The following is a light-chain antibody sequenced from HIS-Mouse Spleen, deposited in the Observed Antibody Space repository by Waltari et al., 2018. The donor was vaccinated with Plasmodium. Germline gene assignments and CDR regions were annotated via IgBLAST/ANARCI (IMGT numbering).Light chain of an antibody. Sequence: DIQMTQSPSSLSASVGDRVTITCQASQDISNYLNWYQQKPGNAPNLLIYDAANFETGVPSRFSGSGSGTDFTLPISTLQPEDIATYYCQQYDNLPPLFTFGPGTKVDIK. CDR1: QDISNY. J-gene: IGKJ3*01. V-gene: IGKV1-33*01. CDR3: QQYDNLPPLFT. CDR2: DAA.